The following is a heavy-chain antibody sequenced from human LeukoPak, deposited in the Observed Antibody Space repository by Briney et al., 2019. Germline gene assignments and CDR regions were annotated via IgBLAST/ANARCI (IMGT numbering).Heavy chain of an antibody. V-gene: IGHV1-2*02. CDR2: INPNSGGT. CDR1: GYTFTGYY. D-gene: IGHD4-11*01. J-gene: IGHJ4*02. CDR3: ARDLNSNYVFDY. Sequence: EASVKVSCKASGYTFTGYYMHRVRQAPGQGLEWMGWINPNSGGTNYAQKFQGRVTMTRDTSISTAYMELSRLRSDDTAVYYCARDLNSNYVFDYWGQGTLVTVSS.